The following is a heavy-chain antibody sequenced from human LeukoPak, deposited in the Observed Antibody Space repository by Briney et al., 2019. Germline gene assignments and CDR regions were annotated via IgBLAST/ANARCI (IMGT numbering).Heavy chain of an antibody. V-gene: IGHV3-53*01. D-gene: IGHD5-24*01. CDR1: EFTVSRNY. J-gene: IGHJ4*02. CDR3: TRDQMNY. Sequence: GGSLRLSCTASEFTVSRNYMLWVRQAPGKGLEWVSLIFSNGDTHYADSVKGRFTISRDTSKNTVYLQMNSLRVEDAAMYYCTRDQMNYWGQGTLVTVSS. CDR2: IFSNGDT.